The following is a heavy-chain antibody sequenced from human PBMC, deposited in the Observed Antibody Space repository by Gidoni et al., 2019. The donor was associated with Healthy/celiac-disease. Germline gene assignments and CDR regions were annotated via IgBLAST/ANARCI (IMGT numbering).Heavy chain of an antibody. CDR2: ISGSGGRT. CDR1: GFTFSSYA. Sequence: EVQLVESGGGLVQPGGSLRRSCAASGFTFSSYAMSWVRQAPGKGLEWVSAISGSGGRTYSADSVKGRFTISRDNSKNTLYLQMNSLRAEDTAVYYCAKDLYSSGWRNTRYWGQGTLVTVSS. V-gene: IGHV3-23*04. CDR3: AKDLYSSGWRNTRY. J-gene: IGHJ4*02. D-gene: IGHD6-19*01.